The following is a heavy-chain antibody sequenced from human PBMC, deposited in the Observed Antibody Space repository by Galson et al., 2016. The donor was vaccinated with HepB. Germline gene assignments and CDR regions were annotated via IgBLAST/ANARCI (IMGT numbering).Heavy chain of an antibody. D-gene: IGHD7-27*01. J-gene: IGHJ4*02. CDR2: VNWNSATL. V-gene: IGHV3-9*01. CDR3: AKGQTNWATFDS. CDR1: GFTFNDYV. Sequence: SLRLSCAASGFTFNDYVMHWVRQLPGKGLEWVSGVNWNSATLAYADSVRGRFTISRDNAENSLYLQMNSLRAEDTALYFCAKGQTNWATFDSWGQGTLVTVSS.